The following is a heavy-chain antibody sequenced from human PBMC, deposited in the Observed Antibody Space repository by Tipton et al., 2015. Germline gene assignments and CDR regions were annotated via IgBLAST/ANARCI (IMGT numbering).Heavy chain of an antibody. CDR2: ISYSETS. Sequence: TLSLTCTVSGASLSGGTYYWSWIRQPPGKALEWIGYISYSETSHYNPSLKSRVTISIDTSKNQFSLKPTSVTAADTAVYYCARDLEHGMDVWGQGTTVTVSS. J-gene: IGHJ6*02. CDR1: GASLSGGTYY. V-gene: IGHV4-61*01. CDR3: ARDLEHGMDV. D-gene: IGHD5-24*01.